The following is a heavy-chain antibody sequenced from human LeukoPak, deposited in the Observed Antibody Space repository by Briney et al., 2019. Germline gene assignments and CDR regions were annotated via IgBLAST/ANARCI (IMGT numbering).Heavy chain of an antibody. Sequence: GGSLRLSCAASGFTFSSYGMHWVRQAPGKGLEWVAVISYDGSNKYYADSVKGRFTISRDNSKNTLYLQMNSLRAEDTAVYYCAKGLRYDSSGYPAHYYYYYGTDVWGQGTTVTVSS. CDR3: AKGLRYDSSGYPAHYYYYYGTDV. V-gene: IGHV3-30*18. J-gene: IGHJ6*02. CDR2: ISYDGSNK. CDR1: GFTFSSYG. D-gene: IGHD3-22*01.